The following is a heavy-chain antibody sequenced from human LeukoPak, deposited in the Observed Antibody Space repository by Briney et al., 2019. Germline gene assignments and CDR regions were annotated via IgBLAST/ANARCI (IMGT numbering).Heavy chain of an antibody. CDR2: ITSYNGDT. V-gene: IGHV1-18*01. CDR1: SNTFRNSA. Sequence: GASVKVSCKASSNTFRNSAFSWVRQAPGQGPEWMGWITSYNGDTSYAQKFQGRVTMTTDTSTSTVYMELRSLRSDNTAVYYCARAYDLWSGYFGHWGQGTLLIVSS. CDR3: ARAYDLWSGYFGH. J-gene: IGHJ4*02. D-gene: IGHD3-3*01.